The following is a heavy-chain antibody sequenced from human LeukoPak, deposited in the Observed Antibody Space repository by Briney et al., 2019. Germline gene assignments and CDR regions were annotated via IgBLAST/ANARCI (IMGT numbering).Heavy chain of an antibody. CDR3: AKWAQGLTTVPGVRVWYFDL. J-gene: IGHJ2*01. Sequence: PGGSLRLSCAASGFTFSSYGMHWVRQAPGKGLEWVAVISYDGSNKYYADSVKGRFTISRDNSKNTLYLQMNSLRAEDTAVYYCAKWAQGLTTVPGVRVWYFDLWGRGTLVTVSS. CDR2: ISYDGSNK. CDR1: GFTFSSYG. D-gene: IGHD4-17*01. V-gene: IGHV3-30*18.